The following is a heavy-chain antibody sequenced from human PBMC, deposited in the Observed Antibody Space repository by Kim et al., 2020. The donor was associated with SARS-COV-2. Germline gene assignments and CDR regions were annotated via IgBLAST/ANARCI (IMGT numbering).Heavy chain of an antibody. V-gene: IGHV1-18*04. D-gene: IGHD3-22*01. CDR1: GYTFTSYG. J-gene: IGHJ4*02. CDR3: ARDRRVYYYDSSGYSY. CDR2: ISAYNGNT. Sequence: ASVKVSCKASGYTFTSYGISWVRQAPGQGLEWMGWISAYNGNTNYAQKLQGRVTMTTDTSTSTAYMELRSLRSDDTAVYYCARDRRVYYYDSSGYSYWGQGTLVTVSS.